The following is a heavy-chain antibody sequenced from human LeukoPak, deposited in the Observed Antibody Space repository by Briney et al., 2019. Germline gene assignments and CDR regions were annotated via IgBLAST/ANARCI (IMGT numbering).Heavy chain of an antibody. CDR1: GFSFRNYA. V-gene: IGHV3-23*01. D-gene: IGHD5-18*01. CDR3: AKDHGRYGYSAFGGY. J-gene: IGHJ4*02. Sequence: EGSLRLSCAASGFSFRNYAMTWVRQAPGKGLEWVSAISGSGGSTYYADSVKGRFTISRDNSKNTLYLQMNSLRAEDTAVYYCAKDHGRYGYSAFGGYWGQGTLVTVSS. CDR2: ISGSGGST.